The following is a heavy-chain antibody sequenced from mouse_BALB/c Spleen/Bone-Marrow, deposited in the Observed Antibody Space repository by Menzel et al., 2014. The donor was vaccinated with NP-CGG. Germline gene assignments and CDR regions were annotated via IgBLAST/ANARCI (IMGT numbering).Heavy chain of an antibody. CDR3: ARNKDTTVGDY. D-gene: IGHD1-1*01. Sequence: VMLVESGPGLVQPSQSLSITCTVSGLSLTSYGVHWVRQSPGKGLEWLGVIWSGGSTDYNAAFISRLSISKDNSKSQVFFKMNSLRANDTAIYYCARNKDTTVGDYWGQGTTLSVSS. J-gene: IGHJ2*01. CDR2: IWSGGST. V-gene: IGHV2-2*02. CDR1: GLSLTSYG.